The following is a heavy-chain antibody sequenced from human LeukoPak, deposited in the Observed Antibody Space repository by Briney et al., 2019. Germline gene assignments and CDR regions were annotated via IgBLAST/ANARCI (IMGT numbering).Heavy chain of an antibody. CDR2: ISSSSSYI. V-gene: IGHV3-21*01. CDR3: ARGYYDISGSSFRSNNWFDP. CDR1: GFTFSSYS. J-gene: IGHJ5*02. D-gene: IGHD3-22*01. Sequence: GGSLRLSCAASGFTFSSYSMNWVRQAPGKGLEWVSSISSSSSYIYYADSVKGRFTISRDNAKNSLYLQMNSLRAEDTAVYYCARGYYDISGSSFRSNNWFDPWGQGTLVTVSS.